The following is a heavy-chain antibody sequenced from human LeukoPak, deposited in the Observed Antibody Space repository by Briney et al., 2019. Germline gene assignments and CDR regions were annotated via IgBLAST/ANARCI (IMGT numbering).Heavy chain of an antibody. CDR2: IYHSGST. D-gene: IGHD2-15*01. CDR1: GGSISSYY. V-gene: IGHV4-59*08. J-gene: IGHJ4*02. Sequence: SSETLSLTCTVSGGSISSYYWSWIRQPPGKGLEWIGSIYHSGSTYYNPSLKSRVTISVDTSKNQFSLKVTAVTAADTAVYYCARLVSGYLDYWGQGTLVTVSS. CDR3: ARLVSGYLDY.